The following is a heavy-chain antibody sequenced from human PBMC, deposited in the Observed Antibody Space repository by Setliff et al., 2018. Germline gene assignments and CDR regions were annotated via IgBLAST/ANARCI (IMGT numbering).Heavy chain of an antibody. CDR2: IFTSGST. D-gene: IGHD7-27*01. CDR1: GYSIGYSISSGSYY. V-gene: IGHV4-61*02. Sequence: SETLSLTCAVSGYSIGYSISSGSYYWSWIRQPAGKGLEWIGRIFTSGSTEYSPSLNSRLTISMDTSNNQFSLRLRSVTAADTAIYHCAREGTGGIPFDSWGQGTLVTVSS. J-gene: IGHJ4*02. CDR3: AREGTGGIPFDS.